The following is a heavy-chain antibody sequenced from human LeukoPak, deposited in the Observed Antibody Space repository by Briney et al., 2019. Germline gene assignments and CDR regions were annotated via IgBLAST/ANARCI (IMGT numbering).Heavy chain of an antibody. J-gene: IGHJ6*04. CDR1: GFSFSNYA. CDR3: ARDFGLRCSGGTCYSVYYYGMDV. CDR2: IKQGGSEK. D-gene: IGHD2-15*01. V-gene: IGHV3-7*03. Sequence: GGSLRLSCSASGFSFSNYAMYWVRQAPGKGLEWVANIKQGGSEKYYVDSVKGRFTISRDNAKNSLYLQMSSRRAEDTAVYYCARDFGLRCSGGTCYSVYYYGMDVWGKGTTVTVSS.